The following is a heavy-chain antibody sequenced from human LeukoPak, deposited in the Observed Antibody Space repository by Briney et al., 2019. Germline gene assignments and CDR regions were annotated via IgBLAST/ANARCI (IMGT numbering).Heavy chain of an antibody. J-gene: IGHJ4*02. V-gene: IGHV1-69*04. D-gene: IGHD2-15*01. Sequence: SVKVSCKASGGTFSSYAISWVRQAPGQGLEWMGRIIPILGIANYAQKFQGRVTITADKSTSTAYMELSSLRSEDTAVYYCARKGYCSGGSCYSGDFDYWGQGTLVTVSS. CDR1: GGTFSSYA. CDR3: ARKGYCSGGSCYSGDFDY. CDR2: IIPILGIA.